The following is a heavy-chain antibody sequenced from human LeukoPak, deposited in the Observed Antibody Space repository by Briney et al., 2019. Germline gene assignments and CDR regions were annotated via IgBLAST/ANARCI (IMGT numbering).Heavy chain of an antibody. J-gene: IGHJ4*02. D-gene: IGHD3-22*01. CDR3: ARPPYYYDSSYFDY. CDR1: GFTFSSYA. V-gene: IGHV3-23*01. Sequence: GGSLRLSCAASGFTFSSYAMTWVRQAPGKGPEWVSAISGSGGSTYYADSVKGRFTISRDNSKNTLYLQMNSLRAEDTAVYYCARPPYYYDSSYFDYWGQGTLVTVSS. CDR2: ISGSGGST.